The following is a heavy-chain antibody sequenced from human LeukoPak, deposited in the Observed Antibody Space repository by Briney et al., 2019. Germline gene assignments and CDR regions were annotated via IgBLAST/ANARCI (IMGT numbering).Heavy chain of an antibody. CDR3: VRRAFGPRWQFLYEKKYYFDY. V-gene: IGHV4-34*01. Sequence: PSETLSLTCAVYGGSFSGYYWSWIRQPPGKGLEWIGEINHSGSGNYNPSLKPRLMMSVDTSKSQISLRLTSVTAADTAVYYCVRRAFGPRWQFLYEKKYYFDYWARGTLVTVSS. CDR1: GGSFSGYY. D-gene: IGHD4-23*01. CDR2: INHSGSG. J-gene: IGHJ4*02.